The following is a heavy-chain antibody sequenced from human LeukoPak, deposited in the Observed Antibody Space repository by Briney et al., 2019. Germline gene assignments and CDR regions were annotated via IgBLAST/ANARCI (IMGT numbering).Heavy chain of an antibody. J-gene: IGHJ2*01. CDR3: ARDHRYYDILTGYSLYWYFDL. Sequence: GGSLRLSCAASGFTFSSYAMHWVRQAPGKGLGWVAVISYDGSNKYYADSVKGRFTISRDNSKNTLYLQMNSLRAEDTAVYYCARDHRYYDILTGYSLYWYFDLWGRGTLVTVSS. CDR2: ISYDGSNK. CDR1: GFTFSSYA. D-gene: IGHD3-9*01. V-gene: IGHV3-30*14.